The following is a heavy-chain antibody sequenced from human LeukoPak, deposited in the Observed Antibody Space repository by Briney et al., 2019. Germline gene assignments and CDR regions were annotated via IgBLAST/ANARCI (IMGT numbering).Heavy chain of an antibody. CDR1: GYTFTGYY. CDR2: MNPNSGNT. J-gene: IGHJ3*02. Sequence: ASVKVSCKASGYTFTGYYMHWVRQATGQGLEWMGWMNPNSGNTGYAQKFQGRVTMTRNTSISTAYMELSSLRSEDTAVYYCATLSIVTDAFDIWGQGTMVTVSS. V-gene: IGHV1-8*02. D-gene: IGHD3-22*01. CDR3: ATLSIVTDAFDI.